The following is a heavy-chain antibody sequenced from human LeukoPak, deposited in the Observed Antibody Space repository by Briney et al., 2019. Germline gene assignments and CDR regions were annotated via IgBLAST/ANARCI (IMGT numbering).Heavy chain of an antibody. J-gene: IGHJ4*02. CDR3: TTAGFWSGYYDY. Sequence: AGGSLRLSCAASGFTLSNAWMSWVRQAPGKGLEWVGRIKSKTDGGTTDYAAPVKGRFTISRDDSKNTLYLQMNSLKTEDTAVYYCTTAGFWSGYYDYWGQGTLVTVSS. CDR2: IKSKTDGGTT. CDR1: GFTLSNAW. V-gene: IGHV3-15*01. D-gene: IGHD3-3*01.